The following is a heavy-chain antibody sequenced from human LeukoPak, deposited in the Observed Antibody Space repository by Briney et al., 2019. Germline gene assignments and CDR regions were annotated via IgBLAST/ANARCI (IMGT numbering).Heavy chain of an antibody. CDR1: GFTFSSYS. J-gene: IGHJ5*01. D-gene: IGHD3-10*01. Sequence: GGSLRLSCAASGFTFSSYSMNWVRQAPGKGLEWVSSISSSSSYIYYADSMRGRFTISRDNGKNSLYLLMNSLRAEDTAVYYCASAVDYYGSGSGNWFDSWGQGTLVTVSS. CDR2: ISSSSSYI. CDR3: ASAVDYYGSGSGNWFDS. V-gene: IGHV3-21*01.